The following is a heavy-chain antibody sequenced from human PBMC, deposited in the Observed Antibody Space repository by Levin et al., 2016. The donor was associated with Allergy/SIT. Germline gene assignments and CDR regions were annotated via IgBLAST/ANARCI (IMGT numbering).Heavy chain of an antibody. CDR2: ISSDSNNT. J-gene: IGHJ3*02. D-gene: IGHD6-19*01. V-gene: IGHV1-18*04. Sequence: ASVKVSCKASGYTFTSYSISWVRQAPGQGLEWMGWISSDSNNTNYAQKFQGRVTMTTDTSTDTAYMELRSLRSDDTAIYYCARLLWLVPDALDIWGQGTMVTVSS. CDR3: ARLLWLVPDALDI. CDR1: GYTFTSYS.